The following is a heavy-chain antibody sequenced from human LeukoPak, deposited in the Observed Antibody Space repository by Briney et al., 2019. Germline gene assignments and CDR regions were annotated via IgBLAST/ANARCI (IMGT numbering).Heavy chain of an antibody. Sequence: SETLSLTCNVSGGSISSSSYYWGWIRQPPGKGLEWIGSIYYSGSTYYNPSLKSRVTISVDTSKNQFSLKLTSVTAADTAVYYCARQSTTSLGWFDPWGQGTLVTVSS. CDR3: ARQSTTSLGWFDP. D-gene: IGHD4-11*01. V-gene: IGHV4-39*01. CDR2: IYYSGST. J-gene: IGHJ5*02. CDR1: GGSISSSSYY.